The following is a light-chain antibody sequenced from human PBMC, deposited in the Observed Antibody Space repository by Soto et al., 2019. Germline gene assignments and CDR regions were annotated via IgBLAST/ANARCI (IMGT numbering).Light chain of an antibody. V-gene: IGKV3-15*01. J-gene: IGKJ1*01. Sequence: IVMTQSPGTLAVSPGERATLSFRASQGIITNLAWYHQKPGQAPRLLIFGASTRATGVPARFSGSGSGTDFTLTISRLEPEDFAVYYCQQYGNSPWTFGQGAKVDIK. CDR1: QGIITN. CDR3: QQYGNSPWT. CDR2: GAS.